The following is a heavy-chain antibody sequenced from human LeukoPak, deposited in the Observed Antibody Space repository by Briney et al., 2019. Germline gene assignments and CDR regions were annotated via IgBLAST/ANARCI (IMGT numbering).Heavy chain of an antibody. CDR1: GGSISSYY. Sequence: SETLSLTCTVSGGSISSYYWSWIRQPAGKGLEWIGRIYTSGSTNYNPSLKSRVTISVDTSKNQFSLKLSSVTAADTAVYYWARSVGQWLRSNSFDYWGQGTLVTVSS. V-gene: IGHV4-4*07. CDR2: IYTSGST. J-gene: IGHJ4*02. D-gene: IGHD5-12*01. CDR3: ARSVGQWLRSNSFDY.